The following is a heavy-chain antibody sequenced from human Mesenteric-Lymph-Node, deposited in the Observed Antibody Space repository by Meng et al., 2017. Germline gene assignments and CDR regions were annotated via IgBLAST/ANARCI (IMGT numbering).Heavy chain of an antibody. CDR1: GGTFSSYT. D-gene: IGHD2-15*01. CDR2: IIPILGIA. CDR3: ARGDHPGAQYCSGGSCYSGVDY. Sequence: SVKVSCKASGGTFSSYTISWVRQAPGQGLEWMGRIIPILGIASYAQKFQGRVTMTRDTSTSTVYMELSSLRSEDTAVYYCARGDHPGAQYCSGGSCYSGVDYWGQGTLVTVSS. V-gene: IGHV1-69*02. J-gene: IGHJ4*02.